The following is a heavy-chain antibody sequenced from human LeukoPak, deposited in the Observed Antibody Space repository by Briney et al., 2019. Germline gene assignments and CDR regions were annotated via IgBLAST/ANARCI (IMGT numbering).Heavy chain of an antibody. CDR2: IKQDGSEK. Sequence: GGSLRLSCAASGFTFSSYWMSWVRQAPGKGLEWVANIKQDGSEKYYVDSVKGRFTISRDNAKNSLYLQMNSLRAEDTAVYYCARDPPSLWFGELLLFDYWGQGTLVTVSS. J-gene: IGHJ4*02. D-gene: IGHD3-10*01. CDR1: GFTFSSYW. CDR3: ARDPPSLWFGELLLFDY. V-gene: IGHV3-7*01.